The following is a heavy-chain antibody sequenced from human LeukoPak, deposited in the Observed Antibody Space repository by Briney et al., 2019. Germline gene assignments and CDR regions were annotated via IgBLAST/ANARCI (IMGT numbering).Heavy chain of an antibody. CDR3: AREKYYYDSSGYYGY. J-gene: IGHJ4*02. D-gene: IGHD3-22*01. V-gene: IGHV3-48*03. Sequence: GGSLRLSCAASGFTFSSYEMNWVRQAPGKGLEWVSYISSSGSTIYYADSVKGRFTISRDNAKNSLYLQMNSLRAEDTAVYYRAREKYYYDSSGYYGYWGQGTLVTVSS. CDR1: GFTFSSYE. CDR2: ISSSGSTI.